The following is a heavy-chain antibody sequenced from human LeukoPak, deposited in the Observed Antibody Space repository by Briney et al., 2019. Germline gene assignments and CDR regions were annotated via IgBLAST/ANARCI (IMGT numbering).Heavy chain of an antibody. J-gene: IGHJ3*02. CDR2: IIPILGVA. D-gene: IGHD3-10*01. Sequence: GSSVKVSCKASGGTFSSYAISWVRQAPGQGLEWMGRIIPILGVANYAQKFQGRVTITADKSTSTAYMELSSLRSEDTAVYYCARLGTMVRGVIFAGAFDIWGQGTMVTVSS. CDR3: ARLGTMVRGVIFAGAFDI. V-gene: IGHV1-69*04. CDR1: GGTFSSYA.